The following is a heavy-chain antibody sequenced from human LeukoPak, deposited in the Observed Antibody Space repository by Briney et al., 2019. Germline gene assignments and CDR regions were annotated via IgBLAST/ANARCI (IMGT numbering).Heavy chain of an antibody. Sequence: GGSLRLSCAASGFTVSSNYMSWVRQAPGKGLEWVSVIYSGGSTYYADSVKGRFTISRDNSKNTLYLQMNSLRAEDTAVYYCAKDRKAAVAGTLFDYWGQGTLVTVSS. J-gene: IGHJ4*02. D-gene: IGHD6-19*01. V-gene: IGHV3-53*01. CDR1: GFTVSSNY. CDR3: AKDRKAAVAGTLFDY. CDR2: IYSGGST.